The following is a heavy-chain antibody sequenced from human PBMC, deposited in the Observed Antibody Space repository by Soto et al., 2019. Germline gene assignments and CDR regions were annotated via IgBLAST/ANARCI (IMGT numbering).Heavy chain of an antibody. V-gene: IGHV4-61*01. CDR1: GGSVSSGSYY. CDR2: IYYSGST. J-gene: IGHJ4*02. Sequence: QVQLQESGPGLVKPSETLSLTCTVSGGSVSSGSYYWSWIRQPPGKGLECIGYIYYSGSTNYNPSLKSRVTISVDTSKNQFSLKLSSVTAADTAVYYCARVSSSWGLVSYFAYWGQGTLVTVSS. CDR3: ARVSSSWGLVSYFAY. D-gene: IGHD6-13*01.